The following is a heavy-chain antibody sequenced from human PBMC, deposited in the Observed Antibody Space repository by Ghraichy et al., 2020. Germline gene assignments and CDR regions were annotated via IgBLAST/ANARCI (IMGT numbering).Heavy chain of an antibody. Sequence: ASVKDSCKVSGYTLTELSMHWVRQAPGKGLEWMGGFDPEDGETIYAQKFQGRVTMTEDTSTDTAYMELSSLRSEDTAVYYCATSRVGATPATFDPWGQGTLVTVSS. CDR3: ATSRVGATPATFDP. D-gene: IGHD1-26*01. V-gene: IGHV1-24*01. CDR2: FDPEDGET. CDR1: GYTLTELS. J-gene: IGHJ5*02.